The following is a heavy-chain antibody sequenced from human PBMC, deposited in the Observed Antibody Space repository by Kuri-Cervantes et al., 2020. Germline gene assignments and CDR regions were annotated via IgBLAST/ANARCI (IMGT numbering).Heavy chain of an antibody. J-gene: IGHJ6*03. Sequence: SVKVSCKASGGTFSTYAINWVRQAPGQGLEWMGGIIPMFGTPKYAPRFQGRVTMTTDTSTSTAYMELRSLRSDDTAVYYCAREEEYRDGYASPYMDVWGKGTTVTVSS. CDR1: GGTFSTYA. CDR2: IIPMFGTP. D-gene: IGHD5-24*01. CDR3: AREEEYRDGYASPYMDV. V-gene: IGHV1-69*05.